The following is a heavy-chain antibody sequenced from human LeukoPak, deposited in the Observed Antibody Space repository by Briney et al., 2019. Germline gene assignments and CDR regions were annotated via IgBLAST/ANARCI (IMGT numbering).Heavy chain of an antibody. D-gene: IGHD3-22*01. CDR1: GFTFSSYA. V-gene: IGHV3-30-3*01. CDR3: ARGSNDYYYDSSGFDY. Sequence: GGSLRLSCAASGFTFSSYAMHWVRQAPGKGLEWVAVISYDGSNKYYADSVKGRFTISRDNSKNTLYLQMNSLRAEDTAVYYCARGSNDYYYDSSGFDYWGQGTLVTVSS. J-gene: IGHJ4*02. CDR2: ISYDGSNK.